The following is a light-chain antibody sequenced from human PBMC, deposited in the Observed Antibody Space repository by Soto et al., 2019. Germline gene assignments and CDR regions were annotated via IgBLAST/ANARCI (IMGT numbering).Light chain of an antibody. CDR3: QQANSFPIT. J-gene: IGKJ5*01. CDR1: QNISSW. V-gene: IGKV1-5*01. Sequence: DIQMTQSPSTLSASVGDRVTVTCRASQNISSWLAGYQQKPGKAPKLLIDDASSLQSGVPPRYSGSGYRTDFTLTISSLQPEDFATYYCQQANSFPITFGQGTRLEIK. CDR2: DAS.